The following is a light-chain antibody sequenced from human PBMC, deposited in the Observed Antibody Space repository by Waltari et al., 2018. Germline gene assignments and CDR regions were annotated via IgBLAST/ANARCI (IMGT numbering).Light chain of an antibody. CDR2: DAS. Sequence: VLTQSPATLSLSPGERATLSCRASQSIDTSLRWYQQIPGQAPRLLIYDASNRATGIPPRFSGSGSGTDFSLTISSLDPEDFAVYYCQQGVTFGGGTRVEIK. CDR1: QSIDTS. CDR3: QQGVT. J-gene: IGKJ4*01. V-gene: IGKV3-11*01.